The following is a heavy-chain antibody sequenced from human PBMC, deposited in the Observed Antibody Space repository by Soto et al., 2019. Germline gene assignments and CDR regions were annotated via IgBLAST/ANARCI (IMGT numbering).Heavy chain of an antibody. CDR3: AKGGGPALDY. CDR1: GFTFSSYA. D-gene: IGHD3-16*01. CDR2: ISGSGGST. J-gene: IGHJ4*02. V-gene: IGHV3-23*01. Sequence: EVQLLGSGGGLVQPGGSLRVSCAVSGFTFSSYAMTWVRQAPGKGLEWVSTISGSGGSTYYADSVKGRFTISRDNSKNTLFLQMNSLRAEDTGVYYCAKGGGPALDYWGQGTLVTVSS.